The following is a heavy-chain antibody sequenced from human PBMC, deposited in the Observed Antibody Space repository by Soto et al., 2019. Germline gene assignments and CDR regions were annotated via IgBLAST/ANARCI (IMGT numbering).Heavy chain of an antibody. CDR3: ARVIWSGHLTSDL. D-gene: IGHD3-3*01. V-gene: IGHV3-48*02. CDR2: ISSSSSTI. J-gene: IGHJ5*02. Sequence: EVQVVESGGGLVQPGGSLRLSCAASGFTCSSNSMNWVRQAPGKGLEWISYISSSSSTIYADSVKGRFTISRDNAKNSLYLQMNSLRYEDTAVYYCARVIWSGHLTSDLWGQGTLVTVSS. CDR1: GFTCSSNS.